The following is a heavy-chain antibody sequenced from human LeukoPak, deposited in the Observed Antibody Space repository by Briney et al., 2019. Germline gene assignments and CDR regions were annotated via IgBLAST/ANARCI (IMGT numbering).Heavy chain of an antibody. CDR3: ARVRSTVTRPWAFDI. CDR2: ISYDGSNK. J-gene: IGHJ3*02. Sequence: GRSLRLSCAASGFTFSSYAMHWARQAPGKGLEWVAVISYDGSNKYYADSVKGRFTISRDNSKNTLYLQMNSLRAEDTAVYYCARVRSTVTRPWAFDIWGQGTMVTVSS. V-gene: IGHV3-30-3*01. CDR1: GFTFSSYA. D-gene: IGHD4-17*01.